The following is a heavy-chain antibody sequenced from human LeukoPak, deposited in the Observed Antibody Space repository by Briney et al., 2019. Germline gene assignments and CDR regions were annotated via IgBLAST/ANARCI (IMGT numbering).Heavy chain of an antibody. D-gene: IGHD4-17*01. J-gene: IGHJ3*02. Sequence: SETLSLTCAVSADSFSSHYWTWIRQPPGKGLEWIGYISYIGSTNYNPSLKSRVTISIDTSKNQSSPKLRSVTAADTAVYYCARDLVTVTKGFDIWGQGTMVSVSS. CDR1: ADSFSSHY. CDR2: ISYIGST. CDR3: ARDLVTVTKGFDI. V-gene: IGHV4-59*11.